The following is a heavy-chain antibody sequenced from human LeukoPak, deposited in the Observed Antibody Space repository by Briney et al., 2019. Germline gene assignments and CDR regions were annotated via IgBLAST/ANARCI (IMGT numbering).Heavy chain of an antibody. CDR3: ATSETTHDAFDI. Sequence: PGGSPRLSCAASGFTFSTYAMSWVRQAPGKGLEWVSTISGRGGSTYYADSAKGRFTISRDNSKNTLYLQMNSLRAEDTAVYYCATSETTHDAFDIWGQGTMVTVSS. J-gene: IGHJ3*02. CDR2: ISGRGGST. V-gene: IGHV3-23*01. CDR1: GFTFSTYA. D-gene: IGHD4-17*01.